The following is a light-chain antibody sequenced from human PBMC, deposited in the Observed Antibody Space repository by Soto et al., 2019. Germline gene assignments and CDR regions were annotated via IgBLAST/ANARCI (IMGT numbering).Light chain of an antibody. V-gene: IGKV1-17*01. CDR2: ATS. CDR3: LQHNTYPST. CDR1: QVIRH. Sequence: DIQMTQSPFSLFASVGDRVTITCRARQVIRHLGWFQHKPGEAPKRLIYATSNLESGVPSRSSGSGSWTEFTLTNTSLQPEDCATYYCLQHNTYPSTSGQGTKLDI. J-gene: IGKJ2*01.